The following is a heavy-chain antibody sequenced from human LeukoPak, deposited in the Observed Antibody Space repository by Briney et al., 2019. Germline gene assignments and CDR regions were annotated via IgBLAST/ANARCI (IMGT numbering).Heavy chain of an antibody. V-gene: IGHV1-18*01. CDR1: GYTFTSYG. Sequence: GASVKVSCKASGYTFTSYGISWVRQAPGQGLEWMGWISAYNGNTNYAQKPQGRVTMTTDTPTSTAYMELRSLRSDDTAVYYCARASREDGDYPRFDYWGQGTLVTVSS. CDR2: ISAYNGNT. J-gene: IGHJ4*02. D-gene: IGHD4-17*01. CDR3: ARASREDGDYPRFDY.